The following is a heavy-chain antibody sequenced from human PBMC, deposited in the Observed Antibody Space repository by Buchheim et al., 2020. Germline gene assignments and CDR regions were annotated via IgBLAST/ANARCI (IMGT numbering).Heavy chain of an antibody. CDR3: ATDLNWVGY. CDR1: EFNFSSTW. V-gene: IGHV3-7*01. Sequence: EVQLVESGGGLVQPGGSLRLSCSVSEFNFSSTWMTWVRQPPGKGLGWVASIKPDGSDKRYVDSVKGRFTISRDNAEDSLFLQMSSLRAGDTAVYYCATDLNWVGYWGQGTL. J-gene: IGHJ4*02. D-gene: IGHD2-15*01. CDR2: IKPDGSDK.